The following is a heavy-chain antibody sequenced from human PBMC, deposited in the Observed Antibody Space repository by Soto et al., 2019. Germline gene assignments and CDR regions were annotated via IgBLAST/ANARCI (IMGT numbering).Heavy chain of an antibody. D-gene: IGHD6-6*01. CDR2: IYYSGST. J-gene: IGHJ6*03. Sequence: PSETLSLTCTVSGGSISSSSYYWGWIRQPPGKGLEWIGSIYYSGSTYYNPSLKSRVTISVDTSKNQFSLKLSSVTAADTAVYYCASPTTYSSSFHHYYYYMEVWGKGTTVTVSS. CDR3: ASPTTYSSSFHHYYYYMEV. CDR1: GGSISSSSYY. V-gene: IGHV4-39*01.